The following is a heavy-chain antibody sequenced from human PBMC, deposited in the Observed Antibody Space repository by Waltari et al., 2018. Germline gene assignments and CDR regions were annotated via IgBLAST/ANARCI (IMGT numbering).Heavy chain of an antibody. D-gene: IGHD3-3*01. CDR2: IIGSGGST. Sequence: EVQLLESGGGLVQPGGSLRLSCAASGFTFSSYAMSWVRQAPGKGLEGVSAIIGSGGSTYYADSVKGRFTISRDNSKNTLYLQMNSLRAEDTAVYYCAKVGDDFWSGYDFDYWGQGTLVTVSS. V-gene: IGHV3-23*01. CDR1: GFTFSSYA. J-gene: IGHJ4*02. CDR3: AKVGDDFWSGYDFDY.